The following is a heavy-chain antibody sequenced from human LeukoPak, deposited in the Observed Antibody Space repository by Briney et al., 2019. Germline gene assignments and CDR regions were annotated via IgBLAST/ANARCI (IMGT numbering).Heavy chain of an antibody. V-gene: IGHV3-21*01. J-gene: IGHJ4*02. CDR1: GFPLSSYS. Sequence: GGSLRLSCAACGFPLSSYSMNWVRQAPGKGLEGVSSISSSSSYIYYADSVKGRFTISRDNPKNSLYLQMNSLRAEDTAVYYCARVASGLYCSSTSCYSGYLVYWGQGTLVTVSS. D-gene: IGHD2-2*01. CDR2: ISSSSSYI. CDR3: ARVASGLYCSSTSCYSGYLVY.